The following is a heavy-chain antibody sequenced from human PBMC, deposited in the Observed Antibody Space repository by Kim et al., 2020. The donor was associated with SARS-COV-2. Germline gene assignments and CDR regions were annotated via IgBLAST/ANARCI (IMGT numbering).Heavy chain of an antibody. CDR3: ARHRARVVITQYYFDY. V-gene: IGHV3-11*06. D-gene: IGHD3-22*01. J-gene: IGHJ4*02. Sequence: SVRGRFTISRDNAKNSLYLQMNSLRAEDTAVYYCARHRARVVITQYYFDYWGQGTLVTVSS.